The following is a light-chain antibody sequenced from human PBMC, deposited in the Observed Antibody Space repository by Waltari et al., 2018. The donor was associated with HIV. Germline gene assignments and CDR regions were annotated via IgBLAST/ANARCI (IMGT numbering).Light chain of an antibody. Sequence: SVLTQPPSLSAAPGQKVTISCYGSESDIGKKYVSWYQQPPETSPKLLIHENNKRPSGIPDRFSGSKSGTSATLAITGLQTGDEADYFCGTWDSNLSVVLFGGGTKLTVL. CDR2: ENN. CDR3: GTWDSNLSVVL. CDR1: ESDIGKKY. V-gene: IGLV1-51*01. J-gene: IGLJ2*01.